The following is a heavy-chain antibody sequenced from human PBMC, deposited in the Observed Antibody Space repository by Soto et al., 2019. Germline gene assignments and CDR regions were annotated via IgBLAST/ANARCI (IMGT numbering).Heavy chain of an antibody. J-gene: IGHJ6*02. Sequence: QVQLVESGGGVVKPGRSLRLSCVASGFTFSSYPIHWVRQAPGKGLEWVTTISSDGNDKYYSDSVKDRFTTSRDTSKNTVFLHMNNLRVEDTAIYYCAKEGVADKYYYYGMDVWGQGTTVNVSS. CDR3: AKEGVADKYYYYGMDV. CDR2: ISSDGNDK. V-gene: IGHV3-30*04. D-gene: IGHD3-3*01. CDR1: GFTFSSYP.